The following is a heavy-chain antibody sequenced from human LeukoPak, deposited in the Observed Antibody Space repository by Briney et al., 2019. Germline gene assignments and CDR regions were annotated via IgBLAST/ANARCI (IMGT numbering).Heavy chain of an antibody. V-gene: IGHV4-34*01. Sequence: SETLSLTCAVYGGSFSGYYWSWIRQPPGKGLEWIGEINHSGSTNYNPSLKSRVTISVDTSKNQFSLKLSSVTAADTAVYYCARGAYYDFWSGYPKYNWFGPWGQGTLVTVSS. CDR1: GGSFSGYY. CDR3: ARGAYYDFWSGYPKYNWFGP. D-gene: IGHD3-3*01. CDR2: INHSGST. J-gene: IGHJ5*02.